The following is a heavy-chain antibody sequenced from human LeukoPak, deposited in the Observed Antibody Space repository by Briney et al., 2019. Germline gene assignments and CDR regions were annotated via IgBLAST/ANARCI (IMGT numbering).Heavy chain of an antibody. D-gene: IGHD6-13*01. CDR1: GFTVSSNY. Sequence: GGSLRLSCAASGFTVSSNYMSWVRQAPGKGLEWVSGINWNGGSTGYADSVKGRFTISRDNAKNSLYLQMNSLRDEDTAVYHCARDVAAAEPRYYYYYGMDVWGQGTTVTVSS. CDR2: INWNGGST. CDR3: ARDVAAAEPRYYYYYGMDV. J-gene: IGHJ6*02. V-gene: IGHV3-20*01.